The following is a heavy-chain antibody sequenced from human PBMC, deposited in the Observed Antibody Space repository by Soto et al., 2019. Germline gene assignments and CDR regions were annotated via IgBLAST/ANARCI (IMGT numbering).Heavy chain of an antibody. V-gene: IGHV3-30-3*02. Sequence: SLRLSCAASGFTFSSYAMHWVRQAPGKGLEWVALISYDGSDKDYADSVKGRFTISRDNSRNTLFLQMNSLRAEDTAVYYCAKIPPGYSYGYFYFDYWGQGTLVTVSS. CDR2: ISYDGSDK. CDR3: AKIPPGYSYGYFYFDY. D-gene: IGHD5-18*01. CDR1: GFTFSSYA. J-gene: IGHJ4*02.